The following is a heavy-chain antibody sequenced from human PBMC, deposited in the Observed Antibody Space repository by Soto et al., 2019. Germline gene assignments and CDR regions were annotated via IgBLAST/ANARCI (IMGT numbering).Heavy chain of an antibody. CDR3: ARVDTAMVMWYFDY. D-gene: IGHD5-18*01. CDR2: ISAYNGDT. CDR1: GYTFTSYG. J-gene: IGHJ4*02. Sequence: GASVKVSCKASGYTFTSYGISWVRQAPGQGLEWMGWISAYNGDTNYAQNLQGRVTMTTDTSTSTAYMELRSLRSDDTAVYYCARVDTAMVMWYFDYWGQGTLVTVSS. V-gene: IGHV1-18*01.